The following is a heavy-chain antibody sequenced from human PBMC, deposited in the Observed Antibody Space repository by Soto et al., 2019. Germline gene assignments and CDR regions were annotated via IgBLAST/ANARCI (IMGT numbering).Heavy chain of an antibody. V-gene: IGHV1-69*14. D-gene: IGHD4-17*01. Sequence: QVQLVQSGAEVKKPGSSMKVSCKASGGTFSTSSINWVRQAPGQRPEWMGNILPIFGTADYAQKFQDRVTITADKSTNPAYMEPRRLFSEDTGVYYCARGHKYGGNSDAVEMWGQGTVVTVSS. J-gene: IGHJ3*02. CDR2: ILPIFGTA. CDR3: ARGHKYGGNSDAVEM. CDR1: GGTFSTSS.